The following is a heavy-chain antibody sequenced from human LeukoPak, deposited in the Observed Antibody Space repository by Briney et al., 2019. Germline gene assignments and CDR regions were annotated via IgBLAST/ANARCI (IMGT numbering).Heavy chain of an antibody. V-gene: IGHV4-59*01. CDR1: GGSFSDYY. CDR2: IYHTGST. D-gene: IGHD7-27*01. J-gene: IGHJ4*02. Sequence: SETLSLTCAVYGGSFSDYYWSWIRQSPGKGLEWIGYIYHTGSTSYSPSLKSRVTISADTSQNQFSLKLSSVTAADTAVYYCASRKLGNDYWGQGTLVTVSS. CDR3: ASRKLGNDY.